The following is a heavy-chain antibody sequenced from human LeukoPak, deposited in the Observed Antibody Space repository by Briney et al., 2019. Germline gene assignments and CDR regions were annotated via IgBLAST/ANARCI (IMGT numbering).Heavy chain of an antibody. V-gene: IGHV4-39*07. CDR3: SRLSQGGRRWMAITMVRGVRNNYFDY. CDR1: VGSISSSSYY. Sequence: SETLSLTCTVSVGSISSSSYYWGWVRQPPGKGLECFGCIYYSGSTYYNPSLKSRVNISVDTSKNQFSLKLSSVTAADTAVYYCSRLSQGGRRWMAITMVRGVRNNYFDYWGQGTLVTVSS. D-gene: IGHD3-10*01. CDR2: IYYSGST. J-gene: IGHJ4*02.